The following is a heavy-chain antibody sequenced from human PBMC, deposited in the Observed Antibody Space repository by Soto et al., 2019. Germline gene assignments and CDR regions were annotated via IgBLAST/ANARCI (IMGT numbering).Heavy chain of an antibody. D-gene: IGHD3-10*02. CDR3: ARDLGLLKSMLDY. J-gene: IGHJ4*02. CDR1: GFSFNSFN. V-gene: IGHV3-48*01. CDR2: ISVSGDNI. Sequence: HPGGSLRLSCLASGFSFNSFNMNWIRRAPGRGLEWVASISVSGDNIYYGDSMQGRFTISRDNSKRSVFLDLNSLRVEDTAVYYCARDLGLLKSMLDYWGQGTLLTVSS.